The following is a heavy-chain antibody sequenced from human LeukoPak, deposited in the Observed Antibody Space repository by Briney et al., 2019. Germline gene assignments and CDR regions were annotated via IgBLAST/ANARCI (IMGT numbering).Heavy chain of an antibody. J-gene: IGHJ5*02. V-gene: IGHV4-34*01. CDR3: ARTENYIPEDCFDP. CDR1: GGSFSGYY. D-gene: IGHD5-24*01. CDR2: INDSGST. Sequence: SETLSLTCAVYGGSFSGYYWTWIRQPPGKGLEWIGEINDSGSTNYNPSLKSRVTLSVDTSKNQFSLKLSSVTAADTAVYYCARTENYIPEDCFDPWGQGTLVTVSS.